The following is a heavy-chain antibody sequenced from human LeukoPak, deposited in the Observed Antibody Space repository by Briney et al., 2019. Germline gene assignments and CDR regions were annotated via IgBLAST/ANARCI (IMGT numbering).Heavy chain of an antibody. D-gene: IGHD3-9*01. CDR3: ARLYDILTGAFDY. CDR2: ISSSSSYI. V-gene: IGHV3-21*01. CDR1: GFTFTSYS. J-gene: IGHJ4*02. Sequence: PGGSLRLSCAASGFTFTSYSMNWVRQAPGKGPEWVSSISSSSSYIYYADSVKGRFTISRDNAKNSLYLQMSSLRAEDTAIYYCARLYDILTGAFDYWGQGTLVTVSS.